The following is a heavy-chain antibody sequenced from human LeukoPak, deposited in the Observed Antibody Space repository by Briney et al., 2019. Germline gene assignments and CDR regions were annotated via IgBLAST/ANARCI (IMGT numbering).Heavy chain of an antibody. J-gene: IGHJ4*02. Sequence: GQSLKISCKVSAYSLTKYCIAWVRQMPGKGLDWIGIIYSGDSETRYSPSFQDQVTISADKYISTVYLQWSSLKASDTAMYYCASLASGSYSPFGFWGQGTLVTVFS. V-gene: IGHV5-51*01. CDR3: ASLASGSYSPFGF. CDR2: IYSGDSET. CDR1: AYSLTKYC. D-gene: IGHD3-10*01.